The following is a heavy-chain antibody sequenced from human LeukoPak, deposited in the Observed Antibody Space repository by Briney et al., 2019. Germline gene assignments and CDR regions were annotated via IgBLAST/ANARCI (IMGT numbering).Heavy chain of an antibody. D-gene: IGHD1-14*01. CDR1: GYTFTDYY. J-gene: IGHJ5*02. CDR3: ASNRIEFDP. CDR2: VDPEDGET. Sequence: GASVKVSCKASGYTFTDYYMHWVQQAPGKGLEWMGRVDPEDGETIYAEKFQGRVTITADTSTDTAYMELSSPRSEDTAVYYCASNRIEFDPWGQGTLVTVSS. V-gene: IGHV1-69-2*01.